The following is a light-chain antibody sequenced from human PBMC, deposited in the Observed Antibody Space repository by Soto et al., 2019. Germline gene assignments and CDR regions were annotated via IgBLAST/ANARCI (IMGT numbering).Light chain of an antibody. Sequence: QSALTQPLSASGSPGQSVTICCTGTSSDVGGYNYVSWFQQHPGKAPKLIIHEVNQRPSGVPDRFSGSKSGNTASLTVSGLQTEDEGTYYCSSYGGYNNVVFGTGTKVTVL. V-gene: IGLV2-8*01. CDR3: SSYGGYNNVV. CDR1: SSDVGGYNY. J-gene: IGLJ1*01. CDR2: EVN.